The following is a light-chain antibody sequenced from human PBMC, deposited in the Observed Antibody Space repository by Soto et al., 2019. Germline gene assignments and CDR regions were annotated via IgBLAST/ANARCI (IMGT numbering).Light chain of an antibody. J-gene: IGKJ3*01. V-gene: IGKV3-11*01. CDR2: DAS. CDR3: QQRSNWPPWT. Sequence: EVVLTQAPATLSLSPGERATLSCRASQSVGTYLAWYQQKPGQPPRLLIYDASNRATGIPARFSGSGSGTDFTLTISSLEHEDSAVYYCQQRSNWPPWTFGHGTQVDF. CDR1: QSVGTY.